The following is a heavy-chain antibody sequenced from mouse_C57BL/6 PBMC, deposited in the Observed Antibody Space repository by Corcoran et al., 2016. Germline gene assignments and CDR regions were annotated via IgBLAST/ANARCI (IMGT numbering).Heavy chain of an antibody. V-gene: IGHV1-26*01. CDR2: INPNNGGT. CDR1: GYTFTDYY. Sequence: EVQLQQSGPELVKPGASVKISCKASGYTFTDYYMNWVKQSHGKSLEWIGDINPNNGGTSYNQKFKGKATLTVDKSSSTAYMELRSLTSEDSAVYYCARGGYYPFDYWGQGTTLTVSS. J-gene: IGHJ2*01. CDR3: ARGGYYPFDY. D-gene: IGHD2-3*01.